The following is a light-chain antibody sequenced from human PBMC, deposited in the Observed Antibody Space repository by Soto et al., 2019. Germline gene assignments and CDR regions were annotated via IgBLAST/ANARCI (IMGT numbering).Light chain of an antibody. Sequence: AIQMTQSPSSLSASVGDRVTITCRASQDIRIDLGWYQQKPGKAPKLLIYAASSLQSGVPSRFSGSQSGTDFTLTISSLQPEDFATYYCLQDYSYPWTFGQGTKVEIK. CDR3: LQDYSYPWT. CDR2: AAS. CDR1: QDIRID. V-gene: IGKV1-6*01. J-gene: IGKJ1*01.